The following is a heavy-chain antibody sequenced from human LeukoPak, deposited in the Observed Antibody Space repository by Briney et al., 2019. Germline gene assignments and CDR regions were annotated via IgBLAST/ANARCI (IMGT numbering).Heavy chain of an antibody. CDR1: GFTVSSNY. J-gene: IGHJ4*02. V-gene: IGHV3-53*01. CDR3: ARSPGYSDY. CDR2: IYSGGST. Sequence: GSLRLSCVASGFTVSSNYMSWVRQAPGKGLEWVSVIYSGGSTYYADSVKGRFTISRDNSKNTVYLQMNSLRAEDTAVYYCARSPGYSDYWGQGTLVTVSS.